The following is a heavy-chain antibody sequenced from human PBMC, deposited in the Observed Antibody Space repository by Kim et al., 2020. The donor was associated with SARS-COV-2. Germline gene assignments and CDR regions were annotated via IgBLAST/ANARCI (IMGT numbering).Heavy chain of an antibody. D-gene: IGHD3-22*01. V-gene: IGHV3-74*01. CDR3: TTLTVVTGRPNY. CDR2: IHNDGGVT. J-gene: IGHJ4*02. CDR1: GFTFSDYS. Sequence: GGSLRLSCAASGFTFSDYSIHWVRQAPGKGLVWVSNIHNDGGVTNYEDSVKGRFTISRDNAKNTVYLQMNSLRAEDTAVYYCTTLTVVTGRPNYWGQGTLVTVSS.